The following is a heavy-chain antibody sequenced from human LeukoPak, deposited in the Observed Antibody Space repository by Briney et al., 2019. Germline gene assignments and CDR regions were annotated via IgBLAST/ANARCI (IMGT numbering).Heavy chain of an antibody. D-gene: IGHD2-2*01. J-gene: IGHJ4*02. CDR2: INPNSGGP. CDR1: VYTFTVYY. V-gene: IGHV1-2*02. CDR3: ARAVAVVVPADY. Sequence: GASVTVSLKSSVYTFTVYYMHWVRQAPGQGREWVGWINPNSGGPNYAQKFQGRDTMTRDTSISTAYMELSRLRSDDTAVYYCARAVAVVVPADYWGQETLVTVPS.